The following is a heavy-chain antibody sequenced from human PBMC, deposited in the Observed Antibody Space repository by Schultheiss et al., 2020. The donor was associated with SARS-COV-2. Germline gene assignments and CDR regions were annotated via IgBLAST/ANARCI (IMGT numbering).Heavy chain of an antibody. Sequence: GGSLRLSCAASGFTFSSYAMHWVRQAPGKGLEWVAVISYDGSNKYYADSVKGRFTISRDNSKNTLYLQMNSLRAEDTAVYYCARVLQGYYYGSGSYYAHLSRRLHLGYGMDVWGQGTTVTVSS. CDR3: ARVLQGYYYGSGSYYAHLSRRLHLGYGMDV. V-gene: IGHV3-30*01. J-gene: IGHJ6*02. CDR1: GFTFSSYA. CDR2: ISYDGSNK. D-gene: IGHD3-10*01.